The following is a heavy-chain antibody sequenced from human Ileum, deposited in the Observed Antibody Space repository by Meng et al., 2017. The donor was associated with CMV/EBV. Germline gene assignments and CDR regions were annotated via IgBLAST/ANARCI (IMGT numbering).Heavy chain of an antibody. CDR2: IHPSGGST. CDR3: ASDFSGSAPSGFDY. J-gene: IGHJ4*02. Sequence: QVQLVQSGAEVKKPGASVKVSCKASGYTFTNYYMHWVRQAPGQGLEWMGMIHPSGGSTSYAQKFQGRVTMTRDTSMTTVYMELSSLRSEDTAVYYCASDFSGSAPSGFDYWGQGTLVTVSS. V-gene: IGHV1-46*01. CDR1: GYTFTNYY. D-gene: IGHD3-10*01.